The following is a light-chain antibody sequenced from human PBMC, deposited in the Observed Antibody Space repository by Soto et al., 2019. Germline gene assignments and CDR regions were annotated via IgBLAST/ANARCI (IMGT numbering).Light chain of an antibody. CDR2: SAS. Sequence: DIQMTQSPSSLSASVGDRVTITCRPSRGIGNALAWYQQKPGTVPKLLIHSASTLQSGVPSRFSGSGSGTDFTLTISCLQPEAVASYYCQKYYSAPTFCPGTKVEIK. CDR3: QKYYSAPT. CDR1: RGIGNA. V-gene: IGKV1-27*01. J-gene: IGKJ1*01.